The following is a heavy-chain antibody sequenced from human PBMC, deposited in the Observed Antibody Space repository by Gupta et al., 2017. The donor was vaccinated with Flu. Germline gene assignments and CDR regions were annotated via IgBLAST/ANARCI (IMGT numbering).Heavy chain of an antibody. D-gene: IGHD2-2*01. Sequence: GGTCSSYVISWVRQAPGQGLEWMGGIIPIFGTASYAEKFQGRVTITADKSTSTAYMELSSLRSEEMAVYYCARGRVPAWYFDYMDLWGKGTTVTVSS. J-gene: IGHJ6*03. V-gene: IGHV1-69*06. CDR2: IIPIFGTA. CDR3: ARGRVPAWYFDYMDL. CDR1: GGTCSSYV.